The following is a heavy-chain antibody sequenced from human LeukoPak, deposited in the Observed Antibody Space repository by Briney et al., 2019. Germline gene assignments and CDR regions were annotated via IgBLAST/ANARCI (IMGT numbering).Heavy chain of an antibody. Sequence: GGSLRLSCAASGFPFSTYRMGWVRQAPGKGLEWVSYISDRSSTIYYPDSVKGRFTISRDNAKNSLYLQMDSLRAEDTAVYYCARASNYVFDYWGQGTLVTVSS. CDR2: ISDRSSTI. D-gene: IGHD1-7*01. J-gene: IGHJ4*02. CDR3: ARASNYVFDY. CDR1: GFPFSTYR. V-gene: IGHV3-48*01.